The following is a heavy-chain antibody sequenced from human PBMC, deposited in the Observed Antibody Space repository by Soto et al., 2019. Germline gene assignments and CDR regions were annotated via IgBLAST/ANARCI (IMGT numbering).Heavy chain of an antibody. Sequence: GGSLRLSCAASGFTFSNYAMTWVRQAPGKGLEWVSTISDNGGSTYYADSVKGRFTISRDNSKKTLYLQMNSLRAEDTAVYYCAKGLVPAAKTSLNDYWGQGTLVTVSS. CDR3: AKGLVPAAKTSLNDY. CDR2: ISDNGGST. V-gene: IGHV3-23*01. J-gene: IGHJ4*02. D-gene: IGHD2-2*01. CDR1: GFTFSNYA.